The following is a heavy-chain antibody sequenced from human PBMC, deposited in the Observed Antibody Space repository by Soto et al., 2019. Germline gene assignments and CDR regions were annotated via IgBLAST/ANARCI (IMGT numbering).Heavy chain of an antibody. J-gene: IGHJ6*02. CDR2: TYYRSKWYN. Sequence: SQTLSLTCAISGDSVSSNSAAWNWIRQSPSRGLEWLGRTYYRSKWYNDYAVSVKSRITINPDTSKNQFSLQLNSVTPEDTAVYYCARGRIAAAGTSEIVRDPPGKNYYGMDVWGQGTTVTVSS. V-gene: IGHV6-1*01. D-gene: IGHD6-13*01. CDR1: GDSVSSNSAA. CDR3: ARGRIAAAGTSEIVRDPPGKNYYGMDV.